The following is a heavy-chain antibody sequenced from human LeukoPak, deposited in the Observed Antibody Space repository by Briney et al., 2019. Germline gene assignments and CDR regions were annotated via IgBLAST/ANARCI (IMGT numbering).Heavy chain of an antibody. CDR1: GGSFSGYY. CDR2: INHSGST. V-gene: IGHV4-34*01. Sequence: KPSETLSLTCAVYGGSFSGYYWSWIRQPPGKGLEWIGEINHSGSTNYNPSLKSRVTISVDTSKNQFPLKLSSVTAADTAVYYCARPLVSPRRTYYDILTGSGWFDPWGQGTLVTVSS. D-gene: IGHD3-9*01. J-gene: IGHJ5*02. CDR3: ARPLVSPRRTYYDILTGSGWFDP.